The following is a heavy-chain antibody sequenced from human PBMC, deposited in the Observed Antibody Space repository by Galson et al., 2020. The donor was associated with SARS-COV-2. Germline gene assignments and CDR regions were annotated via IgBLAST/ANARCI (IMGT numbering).Heavy chain of an antibody. Sequence: GGSLRLSCVASGFTFSSYGMHWVRRAPGKGLEWVAVISYDGRETYYAASVKGRFTISRDNAMKTLLLQMNSLRVDDTAVYYCARDGGAYWGYFDAWGRGTLVSVSS. CDR1: GFTFSSYG. J-gene: IGHJ4*02. D-gene: IGHD7-27*01. CDR2: ISYDGRET. V-gene: IGHV3-30*03. CDR3: ARDGGAYWGYFDA.